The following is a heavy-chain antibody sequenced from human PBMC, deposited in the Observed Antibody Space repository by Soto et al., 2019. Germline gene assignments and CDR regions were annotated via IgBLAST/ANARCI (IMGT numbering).Heavy chain of an antibody. CDR1: GGSISSGGYS. Sequence: SETLSLTCAVSGGSISSGGYSWSWIRQPPGKGLEWIGYIYHSGSTYYNPSLKSRVTISVDRSKNQFSLKLSSVTAADTAVYYCARGFGELLSVDYWGKGTLVTVSS. V-gene: IGHV4-30-2*01. D-gene: IGHD3-10*01. J-gene: IGHJ4*02. CDR2: IYHSGST. CDR3: ARGFGELLSVDY.